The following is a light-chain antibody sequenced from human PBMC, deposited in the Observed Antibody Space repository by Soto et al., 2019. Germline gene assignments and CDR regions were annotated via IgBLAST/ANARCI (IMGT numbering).Light chain of an antibody. CDR1: QTISNS. V-gene: IGKV3-11*01. Sequence: EIALTQSPATLSLSPGERATLSCRASQTISNSLAWYQEKPGQAPRLIIYDSSNRATGIPPRFSGSGSGTDFTLTISSLEPEDFAVYYCQQRNSWPPPTFGGGTRVEI. J-gene: IGKJ4*01. CDR3: QQRNSWPPPT. CDR2: DSS.